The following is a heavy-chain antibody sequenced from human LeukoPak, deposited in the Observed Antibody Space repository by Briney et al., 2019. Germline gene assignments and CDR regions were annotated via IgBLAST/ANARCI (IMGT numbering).Heavy chain of an antibody. V-gene: IGHV4-4*02. D-gene: IGHD3-3*01. CDR3: QSRFLEWLLDY. CDR2: IYHSGST. Sequence: SETLSLTCAVSGGSISSSNWWSWVRQPPGKGLEWIGEIYHSGSTNYNPSLKSRVTISVDKSKNQFSLKLSSVTAADTAIYYCQSRFLEWLLDYWGQGTLVTVSS. CDR1: GGSISSSNW. J-gene: IGHJ4*02.